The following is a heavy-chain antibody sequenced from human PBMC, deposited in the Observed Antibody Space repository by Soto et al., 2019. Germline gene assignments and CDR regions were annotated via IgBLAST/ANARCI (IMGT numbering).Heavy chain of an antibody. Sequence: EVQLVESGGGLVQPGGSLRLSCAASGFTFSAYWMSWVRQTPGKGLEWVANIKHDGSEKYYVDSVKGRFTISRDNAKNHLFREMNSLKAEDTAVFYWAIIPRGFSMDVGAKGPRSPSP. D-gene: IGHD2-2*02. V-gene: IGHV3-7*01. CDR2: IKHDGSEK. CDR3: AIIPRGFSMDV. CDR1: GFTFSAYW. J-gene: IGHJ6*02.